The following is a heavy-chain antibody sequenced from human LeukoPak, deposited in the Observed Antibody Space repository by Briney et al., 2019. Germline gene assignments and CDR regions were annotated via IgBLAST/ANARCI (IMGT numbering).Heavy chain of an antibody. CDR1: GFTVSTNC. CDR2: IYSGGTT. CDR3: ARVEMATIRNAFDI. J-gene: IGHJ3*02. D-gene: IGHD5-24*01. V-gene: IGHV3-53*01. Sequence: GGSLRLSCAASGFTVSTNCMTWVRQAPGKGLEWVSTIYSGGTTYYADSVMGRFTISRDNAKNTLYLQMNSLRAEDTAVYYCARVEMATIRNAFDIWGQGTMVTVSS.